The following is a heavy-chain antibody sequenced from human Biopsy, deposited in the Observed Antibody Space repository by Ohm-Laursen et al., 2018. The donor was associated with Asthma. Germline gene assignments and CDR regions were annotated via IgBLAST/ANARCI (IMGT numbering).Heavy chain of an antibody. J-gene: IGHJ4*02. Sequence: SSLRLSCSASGFTFSSYGMHWVRQAPGKGLEWVAVISYDGSNKYYADSVKGRFTISRDNSKNSLYLQMNSLRDEDTAVYYCARFKRGYSYGYAGVFDYWGQGTLVTVSS. D-gene: IGHD5-18*01. CDR3: ARFKRGYSYGYAGVFDY. V-gene: IGHV3-30*03. CDR2: ISYDGSNK. CDR1: GFTFSSYG.